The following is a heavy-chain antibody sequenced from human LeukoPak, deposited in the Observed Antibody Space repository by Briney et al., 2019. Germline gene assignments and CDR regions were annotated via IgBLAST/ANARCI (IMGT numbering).Heavy chain of an antibody. CDR3: ARAGSYGYMGY. CDR2: IYYSGST. J-gene: IGHJ4*02. V-gene: IGHV4-59*01. CDR1: GGSISSYY. Sequence: SETLSLTCTVSGGSISSYYWSWIRRPPGKGLEWIGYIYYSGSTNYNPSLKSRVTISVDTSKNQFSLKLSSVTAADTAVYYCARAGSYGYMGYWGQGTLVTVSS. D-gene: IGHD5-18*01.